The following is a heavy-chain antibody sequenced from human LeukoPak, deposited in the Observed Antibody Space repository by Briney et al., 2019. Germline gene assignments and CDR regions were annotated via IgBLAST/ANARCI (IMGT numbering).Heavy chain of an antibody. Sequence: GGSLKLSCAASGFTFSVSAIHWVRRASGKGLEWVGRIKTKADNYATAYDASVKGRFTISRDDSKNTAYLQMNSLKIEDTAVYYCTHPAYYYGLDVWGKGTTVTVSS. V-gene: IGHV3-73*01. CDR3: THPAYYYGLDV. CDR2: IKTKADNYAT. J-gene: IGHJ6*04. CDR1: GFTFSVSA. D-gene: IGHD6-25*01.